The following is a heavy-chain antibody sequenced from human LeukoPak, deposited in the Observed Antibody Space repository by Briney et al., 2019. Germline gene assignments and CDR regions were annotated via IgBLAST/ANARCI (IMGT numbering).Heavy chain of an antibody. V-gene: IGHV3-48*03. CDR3: ARVRGYFDGMDV. J-gene: IGHJ6*02. CDR1: GFTFSNYE. Sequence: GGSLRLSCAASGFTFSNYEMNWVRQAPGKGLEWVSYISSRGSSGSTIYYADSVKGRFTVSRDDAKNSLYLQMNSLRVEDTAVYYCARVRGYFDGMDVWGQGTTVTVSS. CDR2: ISSRGSSGSTI. D-gene: IGHD3-10*01.